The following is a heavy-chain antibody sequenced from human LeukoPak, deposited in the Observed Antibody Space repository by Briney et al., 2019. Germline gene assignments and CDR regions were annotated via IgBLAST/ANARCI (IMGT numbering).Heavy chain of an antibody. V-gene: IGHV3-48*03. CDR2: ISYNGQRI. Sequence: GGSLRLSCAASGFMFSTYEMNWVRQAPGKGLEWLSYISYNGQRIFYADSVKGRFTISRDNAKNSLYLQMNSLRAGDTAVYYCARGSVVRGVPYDYWGQGTLVTVSS. D-gene: IGHD3-10*02. CDR3: ARGSVVRGVPYDY. CDR1: GFMFSTYE. J-gene: IGHJ4*02.